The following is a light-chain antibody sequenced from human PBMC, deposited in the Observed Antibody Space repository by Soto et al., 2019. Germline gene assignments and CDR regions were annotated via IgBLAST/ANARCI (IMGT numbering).Light chain of an antibody. CDR3: QSYDSSLRAYV. J-gene: IGLJ1*01. CDR1: SSNIGAGYD. Sequence: QSVLTQPPSVSGAPGQRVTISFTGSSSNIGAGYDVHWYQQLPGTAPKLLIYGNSNRPSGVPDRFSGSKSGTSASLAITGLQAEDEADYYCQSYDSSLRAYVFGTGTKVTVL. V-gene: IGLV1-40*01. CDR2: GNS.